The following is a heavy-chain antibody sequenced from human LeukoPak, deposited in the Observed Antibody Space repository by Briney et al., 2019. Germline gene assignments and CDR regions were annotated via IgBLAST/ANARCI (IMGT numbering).Heavy chain of an antibody. CDR3: ARLGATKKYFDWFSLDY. J-gene: IGHJ4*02. CDR1: GGSFSGYY. V-gene: IGHV4-34*01. CDR2: INHSGST. Sequence: SETLSLTCAGYGGSFSGYYWSWIRQPPGKGLEWIGEINHSGSTNYNPSLKSRVTISVDTSKNQFSLKLSSVTAADTAVYYCARLGATKKYFDWFSLDYWGQGTLVTVSS. D-gene: IGHD3-9*01.